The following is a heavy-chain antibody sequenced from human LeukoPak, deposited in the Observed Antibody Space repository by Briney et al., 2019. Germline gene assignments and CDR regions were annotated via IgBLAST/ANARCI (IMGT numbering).Heavy chain of an antibody. Sequence: SETLSLTCTVSGGSISSYYWSWIRQPPGKGLEWIGYIYYSGSTNYNPSLKSRVTISVDTSKNQFSLKLSSVTAADTAVYYCARWLPAGGWIAFDIWGQGTMVTVSS. CDR1: GGSISSYY. J-gene: IGHJ3*02. CDR3: ARWLPAGGWIAFDI. V-gene: IGHV4-59*01. D-gene: IGHD5-12*01. CDR2: IYYSGST.